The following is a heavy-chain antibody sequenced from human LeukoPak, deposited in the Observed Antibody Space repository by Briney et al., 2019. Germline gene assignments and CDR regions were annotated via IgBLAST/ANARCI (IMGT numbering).Heavy chain of an antibody. D-gene: IGHD6-19*01. CDR2: INPYGGST. J-gene: IGHJ4*02. Sequence: ASVTVSCKASVYTFTNYYMHWVRQAPGQGLEWMGVINPYGGSTSYAQKFQGRVTMTRDTSTSTVYMELNSLRSEDTAVYYCARGGAESSGWYAGHDYWGQGTLVTVSS. CDR1: VYTFTNYY. V-gene: IGHV1-46*01. CDR3: ARGGAESSGWYAGHDY.